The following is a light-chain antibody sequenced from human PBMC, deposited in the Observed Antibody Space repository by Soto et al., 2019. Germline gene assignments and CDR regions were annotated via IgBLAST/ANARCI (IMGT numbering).Light chain of an antibody. CDR2: GAS. Sequence: VVLTQSPGTLSLSPGERATLSCRASQSVSSSYLAWYQQKPGQAPRLLIYGASSRATGIPDRFSGSGSGTDFTLTISSLQAEDAAIYYCQQYFTSSWTFGQGTKVDIK. CDR1: QSVSSSY. CDR3: QQYFTSSWT. J-gene: IGKJ1*01. V-gene: IGKV3-20*01.